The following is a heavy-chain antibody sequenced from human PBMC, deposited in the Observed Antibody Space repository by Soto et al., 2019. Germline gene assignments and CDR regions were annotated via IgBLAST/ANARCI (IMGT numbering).Heavy chain of an antibody. CDR3: VRDGTKTLRDWFDP. J-gene: IGHJ5*02. V-gene: IGHV4-4*07. D-gene: IGHD1-1*01. Sequence: SETLSLTCTVSGASISGFYWGWIRKSAGKGLEWIGRIYATGTADYNPSLKSRVMMSVDTSKKQFSLKLRSVTAADTAVYYCVRDGTKTLRDWFDPWGQGISVTVSS. CDR2: IYATGTA. CDR1: GASISGFY.